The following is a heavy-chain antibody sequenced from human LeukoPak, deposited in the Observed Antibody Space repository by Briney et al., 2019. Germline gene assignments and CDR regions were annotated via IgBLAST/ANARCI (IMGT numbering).Heavy chain of an antibody. D-gene: IGHD5/OR15-5a*01. CDR3: ARDGAFVYHYKSGLDI. CDR2: IIPLFGTT. J-gene: IGHJ5*01. Sequence: SVKVPCKASGDTFSNYAINWVRQAPGQGLEWMGRIIPLFGTTNYAPTFQGRITITADTSTTTAYMDLHSLKSGDTATYYCARDGAFVYHYKSGLDIWGPGTLVTVSS. V-gene: IGHV1-69*06. CDR1: GDTFSNYA.